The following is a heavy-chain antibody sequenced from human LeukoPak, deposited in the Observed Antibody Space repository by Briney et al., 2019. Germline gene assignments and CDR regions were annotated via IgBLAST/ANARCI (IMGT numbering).Heavy chain of an antibody. V-gene: IGHV1-46*01. CDR3: ARRSCSGGRCSFEY. Sequence: GASVKVSCMAFGYTFTTYYMHWVRQAPGQGVGWMGIINPSGGSTFYAQKFRGRVTMTRDTSTSTFYMKLSSLRSEDTAVYYCARRSCSGGRCSFEYCGPRALVTVSS. D-gene: IGHD2-15*01. CDR2: INPSGGST. J-gene: IGHJ4*01. CDR1: GYTFTTYY.